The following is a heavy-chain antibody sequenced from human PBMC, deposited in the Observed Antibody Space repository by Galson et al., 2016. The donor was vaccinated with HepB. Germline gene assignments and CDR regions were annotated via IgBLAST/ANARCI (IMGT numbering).Heavy chain of an antibody. CDR3: AHRRVIPAPMPFDF. V-gene: IGHV2-70*12. J-gene: IGHJ4*02. CDR2: IQWDGDK. D-gene: IGHD2-2*01. Sequence: PALVKPTQTLTLTCTFSGFSLGTHGMCVSWIRQPPGKALEWLAVIQWDGDKFYSASLKTRLTISKDTSKDQVALTMTNMDPVDTATYYCAHRRVIPAPMPFDFWGQGTPVSVSS. CDR1: GFSLGTHGMC.